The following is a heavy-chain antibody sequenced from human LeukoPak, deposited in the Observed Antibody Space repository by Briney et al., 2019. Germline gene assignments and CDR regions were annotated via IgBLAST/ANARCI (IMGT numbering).Heavy chain of an antibody. V-gene: IGHV4-4*08. J-gene: IGHJ4*02. Sequence: SETLSLTCTVSGGSISSYYWSWIRQPPGKGLEWIGRIYTSGSTNYNPSLKSRVTISVDTSKNQFSLKLSSVTAADTAVYYCAREGTEEGFDYWGQGTLVTVSS. CDR2: IYTSGST. CDR3: AREGTEEGFDY. CDR1: GGSISSYY. D-gene: IGHD1-14*01.